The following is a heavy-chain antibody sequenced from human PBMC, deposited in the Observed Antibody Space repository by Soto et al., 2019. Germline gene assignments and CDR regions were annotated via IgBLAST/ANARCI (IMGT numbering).Heavy chain of an antibody. CDR1: GYTFTNFG. Sequence: ASVKVSCKASGYTFTNFGISWVRQAPGQGLEWMGWISAYNGNTNYAQNFQGRVTMTTDTSTSTAYMELRSLRSDDTAVYYCARDLLGFGYTYADVWGQGTTVTVSS. V-gene: IGHV1-18*01. CDR2: ISAYNGNT. CDR3: ARDLLGFGYTYADV. J-gene: IGHJ6*02. D-gene: IGHD3-10*01.